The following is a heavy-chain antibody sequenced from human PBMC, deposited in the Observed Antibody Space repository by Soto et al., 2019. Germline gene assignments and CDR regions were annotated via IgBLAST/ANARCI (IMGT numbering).Heavy chain of an antibody. CDR2: ISAYNGNT. CDR1: GYTFTSYG. D-gene: IGHD1-7*01. J-gene: IGHJ3*02. V-gene: IGHV1-18*01. Sequence: GASVKVSCKASGYTFTSYGISWVRQAPGQGLEWMGWISAYNGNTNYAQKLQGRVTMTTDTSTSTAYMELRSLRSDDTAVYYCARGGRYNWNSARGSDAFDIWGQGTMVTVSS. CDR3: ARGGRYNWNSARGSDAFDI.